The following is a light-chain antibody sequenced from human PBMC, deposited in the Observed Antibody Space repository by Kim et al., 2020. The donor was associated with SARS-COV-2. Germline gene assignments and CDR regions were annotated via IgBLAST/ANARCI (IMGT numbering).Light chain of an antibody. J-gene: IGKJ1*01. CDR3: QQYGSGRT. CDR1: QSVTSSY. Sequence: EIVLTQSPGTLSLSPGEGATLSCRASQSVTSSYLAWYQQKPGQAPRLLIYGASSRFTGIPDRFSGSGSGTDFTLIISRLEPEDFAVYYCQQYGSGRTFGQGTKVDIK. CDR2: GAS. V-gene: IGKV3-20*01.